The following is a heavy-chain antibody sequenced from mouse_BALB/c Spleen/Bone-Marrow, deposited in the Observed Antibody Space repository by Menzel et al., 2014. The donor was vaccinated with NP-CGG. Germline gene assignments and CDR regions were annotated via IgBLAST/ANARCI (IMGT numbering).Heavy chain of an antibody. CDR3: ARIPTATISYWYFDV. Sequence: VQLQQSGAGLVKPGASVQLSCKASAFNIKDTYMHWVKQRTEQGLECIGRIDPANGYSLFDPPFQGKATLTADTTSSTAHLQLSSLTSEDTANYYCARIPTATISYWYFDVRGAGTPVSGTS. CDR2: IDPANGYS. CDR1: AFNIKDTY. J-gene: IGHJ1*01. V-gene: IGHV14-3*02. D-gene: IGHD1-2*01.